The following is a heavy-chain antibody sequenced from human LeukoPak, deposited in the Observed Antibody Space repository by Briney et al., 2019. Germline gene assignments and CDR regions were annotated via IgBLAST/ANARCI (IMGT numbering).Heavy chain of an antibody. CDR1: GYTFTSYG. V-gene: IGHV1-18*01. J-gene: IGHJ4*02. D-gene: IGHD3-10*01. Sequence: ASVTVSCKASGYTFTSYGISWVRQAPGQGLEWMGWISAYHGNTNYAQKLQGRVTMTTDTSTSTAYMELRSLRSDDTAVYYCARAVSSQYYYGSGSEGYFDYWGQGTLVTVSS. CDR3: ARAVSSQYYYGSGSEGYFDY. CDR2: ISAYHGNT.